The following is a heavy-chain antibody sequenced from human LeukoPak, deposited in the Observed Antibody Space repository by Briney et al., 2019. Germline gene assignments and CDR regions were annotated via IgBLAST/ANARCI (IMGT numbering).Heavy chain of an antibody. V-gene: IGHV4-59*01. D-gene: IGHD3-10*01. Sequence: SETLSLTCTVSGGSISSYYWSWIRQPPGKGLEWIGYIYYSGSTNYNPSLKSRVTISVDTSKNQFSLKLSSVTAADTAVYYCARDYYGSGTYNWFDPWGQGTLVTVSS. CDR3: ARDYYGSGTYNWFDP. CDR1: GGSISSYY. J-gene: IGHJ5*02. CDR2: IYYSGST.